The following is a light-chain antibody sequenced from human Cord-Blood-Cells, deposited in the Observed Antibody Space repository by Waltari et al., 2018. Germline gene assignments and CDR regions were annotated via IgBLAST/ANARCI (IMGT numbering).Light chain of an antibody. CDR1: SSDAGGYNY. CDR2: EVS. J-gene: IGLJ3*02. CDR3: SSYAGSNNEV. V-gene: IGLV2-8*01. Sequence: QSALTQPPSASGSPGQSVTISCTGTSSDAGGYNYVSWYQQHPGKAPKLMIYEVSKRPSGVPDRFSGSKSGNTASLTVSGLQAKDEADYYCSSYAGSNNEVFGGGTKLTVL.